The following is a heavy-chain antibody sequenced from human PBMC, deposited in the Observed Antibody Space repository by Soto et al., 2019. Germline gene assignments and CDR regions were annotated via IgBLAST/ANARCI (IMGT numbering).Heavy chain of an antibody. Sequence: QVQLVQSGAEVKKPGSSVKVSCKASGGTFSSYAISWVRQAPGQGLEWMGGIIPIFGTANYAQKFQGRVTITADESTCTAYMELSSLRSEDTAVYYCARPATIVVVPAAIHTPFDYWGQGTLVTVSS. V-gene: IGHV1-69*01. CDR3: ARPATIVVVPAAIHTPFDY. CDR1: GGTFSSYA. CDR2: IIPIFGTA. D-gene: IGHD2-2*01. J-gene: IGHJ4*02.